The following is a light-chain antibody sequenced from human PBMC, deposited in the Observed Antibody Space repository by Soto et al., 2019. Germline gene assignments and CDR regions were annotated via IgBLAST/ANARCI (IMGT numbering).Light chain of an antibody. V-gene: IGKV1-5*01. Sequence: DIRMTQSPSTLPASVGDRVTITCRASQSIGRFLAWYQHQPGKAPKLLIYDPSTLESVVPSRFSGTGSGTEFTFSSTSLQPEDFGTYYCQQCYMGWTFGQGTKVDFK. CDR3: QQCYMGWT. CDR2: DPS. J-gene: IGKJ1*01. CDR1: QSIGRF.